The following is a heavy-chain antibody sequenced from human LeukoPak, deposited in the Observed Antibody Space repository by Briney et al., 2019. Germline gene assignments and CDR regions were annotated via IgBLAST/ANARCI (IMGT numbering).Heavy chain of an antibody. Sequence: SETLSLTCTVSGDSISSSSYYWGWIRQPPGTGLEWIGSIYYTGYTYDNPSLRSRITMSVDTPKNQFSLQLSSVTAADTAVYYCARGDGGSSTVPIYWFDSWGQGTLVTVSS. V-gene: IGHV4-39*01. CDR1: GDSISSSSYY. D-gene: IGHD4-17*01. J-gene: IGHJ5*01. CDR3: ARGDGGSSTVPIYWFDS. CDR2: IYYTGYT.